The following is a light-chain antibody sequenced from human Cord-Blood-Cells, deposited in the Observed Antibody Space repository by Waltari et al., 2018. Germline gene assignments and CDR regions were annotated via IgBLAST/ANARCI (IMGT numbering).Light chain of an antibody. J-gene: IGLJ1*01. CDR2: SNN. V-gene: IGLV1-44*01. Sequence: QSVLTQPPSASGTPGQRVTISCSGSSSNIGSNTVNWYQQLPGTAPKLLIYSNNQRPSGVPDRVSGAKSGTSASLAISGVQSEDEADYYCAAWDDSLNGYVFGTGTKVTVL. CDR1: SSNIGSNT. CDR3: AAWDDSLNGYV.